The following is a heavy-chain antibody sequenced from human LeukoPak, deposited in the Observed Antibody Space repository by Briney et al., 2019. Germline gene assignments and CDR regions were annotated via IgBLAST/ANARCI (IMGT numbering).Heavy chain of an antibody. CDR1: GFTFSSYW. J-gene: IGHJ4*02. CDR2: INSDGSST. CDR3: ARDLGLDYGGSQ. D-gene: IGHD4-23*01. V-gene: IGHV3-74*01. Sequence: PGGSLRLSCAASGFTFSSYWMHWVRQAPGKGLVWVSHINSDGSSTNYADSVKGRFTISRDNAKSTLYLQMNTLRAEDTAVYYCARDLGLDYGGSQWGQGTLVTVSS.